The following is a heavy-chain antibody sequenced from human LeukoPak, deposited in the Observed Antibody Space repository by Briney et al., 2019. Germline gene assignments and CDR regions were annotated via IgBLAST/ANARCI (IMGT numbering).Heavy chain of an antibody. J-gene: IGHJ3*02. CDR3: ARAGATGTRDAFDI. Sequence: ASVKVSCKTTGYTFTDYYMHWVRQAPGQGLEWMGWINPNSGGTNYAQKFQGRVTMTRDTSISTAYMELSRLRSDDTAVYYCARAGATGTRDAFDIWGQGTMVTVSS. CDR2: INPNSGGT. V-gene: IGHV1-2*02. D-gene: IGHD1-1*01. CDR1: GYTFTDYY.